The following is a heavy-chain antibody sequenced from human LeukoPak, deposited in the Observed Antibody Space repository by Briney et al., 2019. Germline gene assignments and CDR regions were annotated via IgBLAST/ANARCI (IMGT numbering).Heavy chain of an antibody. CDR1: GFTVSSNY. CDR3: AREGTRYQLLGVSDY. Sequence: RGSLRLSCAASGFTVSSNYMSWVRQAPGKGLEWVSVIYSGGSTYYADSVKGRFTISRDNSKNTLYLQMNSLRAEDTAVYYCAREGTRYQLLGVSDYWGQGTLVTVSS. J-gene: IGHJ4*02. V-gene: IGHV3-66*01. CDR2: IYSGGST. D-gene: IGHD2-2*01.